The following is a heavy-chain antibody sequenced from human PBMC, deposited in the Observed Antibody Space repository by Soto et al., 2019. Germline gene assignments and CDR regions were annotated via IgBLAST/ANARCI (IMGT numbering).Heavy chain of an antibody. CDR2: ISNNGDTA. D-gene: IGHD3-16*02. CDR3: AKSRVFIGAIVTLLDS. Sequence: EVQLLESGGGLVQPGGSLTLSCATSGFTFSSYAMVWVRQAAEKGLEWVASISNNGDTAYYADSVKGRFTISRGNSEHTLYLQMNGLRAVDTALYFCAKSRVFIGAIVTLLDSWGQGTQVTVSS. V-gene: IGHV3-23*01. CDR1: GFTFSSYA. J-gene: IGHJ4*02.